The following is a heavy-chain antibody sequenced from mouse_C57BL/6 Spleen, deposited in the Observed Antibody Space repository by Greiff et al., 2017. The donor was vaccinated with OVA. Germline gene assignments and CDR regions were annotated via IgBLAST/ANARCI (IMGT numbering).Heavy chain of an antibody. CDR3: ARRGDYGSSYWFAY. CDR2: ISSGGSYT. J-gene: IGHJ3*01. Sequence: EVKLVESGGDLVKPGGSLKLSCAASGFTFSSYGMSWVRQTPDKRLEWVATISSGGSYTYYPDSVKGRFTISRDNAKNTLYLQMSSLKSEDTAMYYGARRGDYGSSYWFAYWGQGTLVTVSA. V-gene: IGHV5-6*02. CDR1: GFTFSSYG. D-gene: IGHD1-1*01.